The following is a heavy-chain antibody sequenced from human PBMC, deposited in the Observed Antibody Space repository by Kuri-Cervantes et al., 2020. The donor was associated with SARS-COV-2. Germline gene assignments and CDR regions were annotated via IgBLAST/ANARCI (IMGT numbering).Heavy chain of an antibody. CDR2: VRGKANNYAT. D-gene: IGHD1-26*01. CDR1: GFLFSASA. J-gene: IGHJ5*02. V-gene: IGHV3-73*01. Sequence: GGSLRLCCEASGFLFSASAIHWVRQASGKGLEWVGRVRGKANNYATAYAASVKGRFIISRDDSKNMAYLQMNNLKTEDTAVYYCATGPPLVGATSLGGWFDPWGQGTLVTVSS. CDR3: ATGPPLVGATSLGGWFDP.